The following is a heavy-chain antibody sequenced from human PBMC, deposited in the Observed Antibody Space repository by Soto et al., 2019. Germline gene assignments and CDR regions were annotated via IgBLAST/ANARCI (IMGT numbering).Heavy chain of an antibody. CDR1: GFTVSNNC. D-gene: IGHD6-13*01. CDR3: AREGYPIDY. Sequence: GGSLRLSCAASGFTVSNNCMSWVRQAPGKGLEWVSYISSSRSTKYYADSVKGRFTMSRDNAKNSLYLQMNSLRDEDTAVYYCAREGYPIDYWGQGTLVTVSS. V-gene: IGHV3-48*02. CDR2: ISSSRSTK. J-gene: IGHJ4*02.